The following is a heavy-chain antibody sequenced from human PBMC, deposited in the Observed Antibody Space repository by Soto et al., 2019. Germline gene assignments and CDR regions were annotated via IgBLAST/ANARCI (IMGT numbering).Heavy chain of an antibody. CDR3: AREVTTVTYYYYYGMAV. CDR1: GFTFSSYS. Sequence: PGGSLRLSCAASGFTFSSYSMNWVRQAPGKGLERVSYISSSSSTIYYADSVKGRFTISRDNAKNSLYLQTNSLRDDDTAVYYCAREVTTVTYYYYYGMAVGGQG. V-gene: IGHV3-48*02. J-gene: IGHJ6*02. D-gene: IGHD4-4*01. CDR2: ISSSSSTI.